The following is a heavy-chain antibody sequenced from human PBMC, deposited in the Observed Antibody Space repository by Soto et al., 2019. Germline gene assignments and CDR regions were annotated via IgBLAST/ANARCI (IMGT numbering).Heavy chain of an antibody. Sequence: ASVKVSCKASGYTFTSYGISWVRQAPGQGLEWMGWISAYNGNTNYAQKLQGRVTMTTDTSTSTAYMELRSLRSDDTAVYYCARDSDIVVVTPDAFDIWGQGTMVTVSS. CDR1: GYTFTSYG. V-gene: IGHV1-18*01. CDR3: ARDSDIVVVTPDAFDI. CDR2: ISAYNGNT. J-gene: IGHJ3*02. D-gene: IGHD2-2*01.